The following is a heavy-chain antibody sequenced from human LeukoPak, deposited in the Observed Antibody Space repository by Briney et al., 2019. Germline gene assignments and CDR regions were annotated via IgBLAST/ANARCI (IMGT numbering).Heavy chain of an antibody. CDR1: GFTFSSYW. D-gene: IGHD3-10*01. J-gene: IGHJ6*02. CDR2: IKQDGSEK. CDR3: ARDLYSYGSGSYGV. V-gene: IGHV3-7*03. Sequence: GGSLRLSCAASGFTFSSYWMNWARQAPGKGLEWVANIKQDGSEKYYVDSVKGRFTISRDNAKNSRYLQMNSLRGEDTAVYYCARDLYSYGSGSYGVWGQGTTVTVSS.